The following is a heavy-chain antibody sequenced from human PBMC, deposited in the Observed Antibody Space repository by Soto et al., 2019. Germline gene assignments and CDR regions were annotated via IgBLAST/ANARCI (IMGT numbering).Heavy chain of an antibody. CDR2: IGSGDT. CDR1: GYSFDSYA. J-gene: IGHJ3*01. CDR3: ARENDPYGFDL. V-gene: IGHV1-18*01. Sequence: QVQLVQSGATQEKPGASVKVSCEAFGYSFDSYAYSWVRQAPGQGLEWMGRIGSGDTNYAQKLQGRVTMTTDTSTNTAYMELRSLRSDVTALYYCARENDPYGFDLWGQGTMVTVSS.